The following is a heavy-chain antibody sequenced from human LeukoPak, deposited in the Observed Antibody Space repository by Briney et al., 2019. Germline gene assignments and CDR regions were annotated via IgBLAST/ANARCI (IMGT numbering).Heavy chain of an antibody. V-gene: IGHV3-30*04. J-gene: IGHJ4*02. D-gene: IGHD1-14*01. CDR2: ISYDGSNK. CDR1: GFTFSNYA. CDR3: AKATGYLL. Sequence: GGSLRLSCAASGFTFSNYALHWVRQAPGKGLEWVAVISYDGSNKFYADSVRGRFTISRDNSNNTLFLRMNSLRAEDTAVYYCAKATGYLLWGQGTLVIVSS.